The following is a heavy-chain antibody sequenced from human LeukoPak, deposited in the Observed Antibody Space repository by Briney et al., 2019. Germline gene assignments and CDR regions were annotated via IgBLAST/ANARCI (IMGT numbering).Heavy chain of an antibody. CDR2: IRYDGSNK. J-gene: IGHJ4*02. Sequence: GGSLRLSCAASGFTFSSYGMHWVRQAPGKGLEWVAFIRYDGSNKYYADSVKGRFTISRDNSKNTLYLQMNSLRAEDTAVYYCAKDDWGRRYYFDYWGQGTLVTVSS. CDR3: AKDDWGRRYYFDY. CDR1: GFTFSSYG. D-gene: IGHD7-27*01. V-gene: IGHV3-30*02.